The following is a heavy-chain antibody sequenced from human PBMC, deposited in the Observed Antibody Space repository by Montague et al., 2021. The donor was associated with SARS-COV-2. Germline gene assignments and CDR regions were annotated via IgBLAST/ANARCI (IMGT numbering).Heavy chain of an antibody. Sequence: VKPTQTLTLTCTFTGFSLSTSGMCVSWIRQPPGKALEWLARIDWDDDKYYSTSLKTRFTISKDTSKNHVVLTMTNMDPVDTATYYCARETGTTVSLDYWGQGTLVTVSS. V-gene: IGHV2-70*11. J-gene: IGHJ4*02. CDR2: IDWDDDK. D-gene: IGHD1-7*01. CDR1: GFSLSTSGMC. CDR3: ARETGTTVSLDY.